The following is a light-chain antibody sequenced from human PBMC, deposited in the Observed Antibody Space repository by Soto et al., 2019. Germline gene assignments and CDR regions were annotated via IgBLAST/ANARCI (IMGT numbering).Light chain of an antibody. CDR2: EVS. Sequence: QSALTQPASVSGSPGQSITISCTGTSSDVGGYNYVSWYQQHPGKAPKLMIYEVSNRPSGVSDRFSGSRSGNTASLTISGLQAEVESDYYWISYARRSTWVVGAGTKRTVL. CDR1: SSDVGGYNY. CDR3: ISYARRSTWV. J-gene: IGLJ3*02. V-gene: IGLV2-14*01.